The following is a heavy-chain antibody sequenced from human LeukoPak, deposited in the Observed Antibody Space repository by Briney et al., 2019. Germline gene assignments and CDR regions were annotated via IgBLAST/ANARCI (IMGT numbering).Heavy chain of an antibody. CDR1: GGSFSRYY. CDR2: INHSGST. CDR3: ARHPPREGWFDP. V-gene: IGHV4-34*01. Sequence: PSETLSLTCAVYGGSFSRYYWSWIRQPPGKGLEWIGEINHSGSTNYNPSLKSRVTISVDTSKNQFSLKLSSVTAADTAVYYCARHPPREGWFDPWGQGTLVTVSS. J-gene: IGHJ5*02.